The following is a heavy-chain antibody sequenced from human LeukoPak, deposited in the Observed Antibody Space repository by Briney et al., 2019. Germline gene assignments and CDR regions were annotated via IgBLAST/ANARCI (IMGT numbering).Heavy chain of an antibody. V-gene: IGHV3-30*04. D-gene: IGHD4-17*01. J-gene: IGHJ6*03. CDR2: ISYDGSNK. Sequence: GGSLRLSCAASGFTFSSYAMHWVRQAPGKGLEWVAVISYDGSNKYYADSVKGRFTISRDNAKNSLYLQMNSLRAEDTAVYYCARLSGDYEYYYYYYYMDVWGKGTTVTISS. CDR1: GFTFSSYA. CDR3: ARLSGDYEYYYYYYYMDV.